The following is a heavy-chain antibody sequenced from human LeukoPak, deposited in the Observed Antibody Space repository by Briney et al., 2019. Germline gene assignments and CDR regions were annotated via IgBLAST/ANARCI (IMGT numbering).Heavy chain of an antibody. CDR3: DNASGPYYFDY. CDR2: LSGSGGNT. Sequence: GRCLRLSCAPSGFTLGSYSMSWVRQAPRNGRESVYNLSGSGGNTNYADSVKGRFTISRTNSKDTLNLQINSARAEDSAVYYCDNASGPYYFDYWGQGTLVTVSS. V-gene: IGHV3-23*01. CDR1: GFTLGSYS. D-gene: IGHD1-14*01. J-gene: IGHJ4*02.